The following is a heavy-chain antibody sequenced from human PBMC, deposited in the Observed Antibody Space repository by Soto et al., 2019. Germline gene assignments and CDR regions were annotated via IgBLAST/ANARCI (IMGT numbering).Heavy chain of an antibody. Sequence: SETLSLSCTVSGGSISSSSYYWGWIRQPPGKGLEWIGSIYYSGSTYYNPSLKSRVTISVDTSKNQFSLKLSSVTAADTAVYYCARDNRRLQLPYYYYGMDVWGQGTTVTVSS. CDR2: IYYSGST. D-gene: IGHD5-12*01. CDR1: GGSISSSSYY. J-gene: IGHJ6*02. V-gene: IGHV4-39*02. CDR3: ARDNRRLQLPYYYYGMDV.